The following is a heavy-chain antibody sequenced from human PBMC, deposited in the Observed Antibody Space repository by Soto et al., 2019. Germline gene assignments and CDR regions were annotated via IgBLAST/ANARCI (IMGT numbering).Heavy chain of an antibody. CDR3: ARGVAAAGTWFSWFDP. J-gene: IGHJ5*02. CDR2: IIPIFGTA. D-gene: IGHD6-13*01. V-gene: IGHV1-69*05. Sequence: QVQLVQSGAEVKKPGSSVKVSCKASGGTFSSYAISWVRQAPGQGLEWMGGIIPIFGTANYAQKFKGRDTMTXXDXTXXADIELGSVRSEDTAGYYCARGVAAAGTWFSWFDPWGQGTLVTVSS. CDR1: GGTFSSYA.